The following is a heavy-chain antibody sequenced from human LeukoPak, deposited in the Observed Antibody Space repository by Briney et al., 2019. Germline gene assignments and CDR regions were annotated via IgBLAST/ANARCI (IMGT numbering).Heavy chain of an antibody. CDR3: ARHNMVRGVIDY. CDR1: GGSISSYY. CDR2: IYYSGST. J-gene: IGHJ4*02. V-gene: IGHV4-59*08. D-gene: IGHD3-10*01. Sequence: SETLSLTCTVSGGSISSYYWSWIRQPPGKGLEWIGYIYYSGSTNYNPSLKSRVTISVDTSKNQFSLKLSSVTAADTAVYYCARHNMVRGVIDYWGQGTLVTVSS.